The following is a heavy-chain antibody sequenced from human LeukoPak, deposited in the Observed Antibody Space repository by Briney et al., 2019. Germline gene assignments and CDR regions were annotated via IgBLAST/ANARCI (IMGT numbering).Heavy chain of an antibody. J-gene: IGHJ5*02. Sequence: KASETLSLTCTVSGGSISSSSYYWSWIRQPPGKGLEWIGEINHSGSTNYNPSLKSRVTISVDTSKNQFSLKLSSVTAADTAVYYCARAGYRNPQGYCSGGSCYARGNNWFDPWGQGTLVTVSS. CDR2: INHSGST. D-gene: IGHD2-15*01. CDR3: ARAGYRNPQGYCSGGSCYARGNNWFDP. V-gene: IGHV4-39*07. CDR1: GGSISSSSYY.